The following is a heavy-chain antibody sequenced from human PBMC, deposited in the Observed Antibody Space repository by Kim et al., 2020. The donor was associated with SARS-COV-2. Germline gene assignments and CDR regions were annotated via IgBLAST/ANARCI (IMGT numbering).Heavy chain of an antibody. CDR3: AREPALFHYYGMDV. CDR1: GFTFSSYE. J-gene: IGHJ6*02. D-gene: IGHD2-21*01. V-gene: IGHV3-48*03. Sequence: GGSLRLSCAASGFTFSSYEMNWVRQAPGKGLEWVSSITSNGSTTYYADSVKGRFTISRDNAKNSLYLQMNSLRAEDTAVYYCAREPALFHYYGMDVCGQGTTVTVSS. CDR2: ITSNGSTT.